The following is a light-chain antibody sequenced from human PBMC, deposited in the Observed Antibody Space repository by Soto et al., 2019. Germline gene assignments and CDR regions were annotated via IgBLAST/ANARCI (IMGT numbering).Light chain of an antibody. J-gene: IGKJ5*01. CDR2: GAF. CDR1: QSISSSY. Sequence: EIVLTQSPGTLSLSPGERATLSCRASQSISSSYLAWYQLKPGQAPRLLIYGAFSRATGIPDRFSGSGSGTDFALTIGRLEPEDLAVYYCQQYGSSPPITFGQGTRLEIK. V-gene: IGKV3-20*01. CDR3: QQYGSSPPIT.